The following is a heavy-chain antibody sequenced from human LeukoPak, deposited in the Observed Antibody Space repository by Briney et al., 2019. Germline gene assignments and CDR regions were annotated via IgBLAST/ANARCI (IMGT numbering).Heavy chain of an antibody. V-gene: IGHV3-30*03. CDR3: ARRGGLDV. CDR2: ISYDGSNK. J-gene: IGHJ6*02. CDR1: GFTFSSYG. Sequence: PGGSLRLSCAASGFTFSSYGMHWVRQAPGKGLEWVAVISYDGSNKYYADSVKGRFTISRDNSKNTLYLQMSNLRAEDTAVYFCARRGGLDVWGQGATVTVSS.